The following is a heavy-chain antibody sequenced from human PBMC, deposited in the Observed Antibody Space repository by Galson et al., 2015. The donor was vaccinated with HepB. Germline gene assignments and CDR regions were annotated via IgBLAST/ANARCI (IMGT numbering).Heavy chain of an antibody. CDR1: GFTFSSYA. D-gene: IGHD3-22*01. CDR2: ISGSGGST. V-gene: IGHV3-23*01. Sequence: SLRLSCAASGFTFSSYAMSWVRQAPGKGLEWVSAISGSGGSTYYADSVKGRFTISRDNSKNTLYLQMNSLRAEDTAVYYCAKDLYITMTHGVRGTDYWGQGTLVTVSS. CDR3: AKDLYITMTHGVRGTDY. J-gene: IGHJ4*02.